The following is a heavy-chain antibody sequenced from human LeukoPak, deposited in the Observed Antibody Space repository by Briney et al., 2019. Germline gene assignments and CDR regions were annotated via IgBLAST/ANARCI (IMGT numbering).Heavy chain of an antibody. CDR2: ISSSSSYI. CDR1: GFTFSSYN. CDR3: ARETSTEDLDY. V-gene: IGHV3-21*01. D-gene: IGHD2-21*02. J-gene: IGHJ4*02. Sequence: GGSLRLSCAASGFTFSSYNMNWVRQAPGKGLEWVSSISSSSSYIFYADSVKGRFTISRDNAKDSLYLQMNSLRAEDTAVYYCARETSTEDLDYWGQGTLVTVSS.